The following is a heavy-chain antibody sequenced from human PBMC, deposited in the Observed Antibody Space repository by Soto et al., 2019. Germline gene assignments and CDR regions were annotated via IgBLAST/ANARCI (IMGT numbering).Heavy chain of an antibody. Sequence: GGSLRLSCAASGFTFSSYGMHWVRQAPGKGLEWVAVIWYDGSNKYCADSVKGRFTISRDNSKNTLYLQMNSLRAEDTAVYYCARDGPYYDSSGYHYYYGMDVWGQGTTVTVSS. CDR1: GFTFSSYG. J-gene: IGHJ6*02. CDR2: IWYDGSNK. CDR3: ARDGPYYDSSGYHYYYGMDV. D-gene: IGHD3-22*01. V-gene: IGHV3-33*01.